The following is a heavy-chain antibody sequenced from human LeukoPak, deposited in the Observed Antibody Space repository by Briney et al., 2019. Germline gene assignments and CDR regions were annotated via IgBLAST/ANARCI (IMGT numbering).Heavy chain of an antibody. CDR1: GGTFTSYA. Sequence: ASVKVSCKASGGTFTSYAISWVRQAPGQGLEWMGRIIPILGIANYAQKFQGRVTITADKSTSTAYMELSSLRSEDTAVYYCARDVAGGEWELTLDYWGQGTQVTVSS. V-gene: IGHV1-69*04. J-gene: IGHJ4*02. D-gene: IGHD1-26*01. CDR3: ARDVAGGEWELTLDY. CDR2: IIPILGIA.